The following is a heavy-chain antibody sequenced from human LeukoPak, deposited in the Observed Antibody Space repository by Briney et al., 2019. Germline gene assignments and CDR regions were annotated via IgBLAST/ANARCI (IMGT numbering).Heavy chain of an antibody. CDR1: GGSISSGGYY. CDR3: ARHTDIAAAGTGREFDP. D-gene: IGHD6-13*01. CDR2: IYYSGST. V-gene: IGHV4-31*03. Sequence: KASQTLSLTCTVSGGSISSGGYYWSWIRQHPGKGLEWIGYIYYSGSTYYNPSLKSRVTISVDTSKNQFSLKLSSVTAADTAVYYCARHTDIAAAGTGREFDPWGQGTLVTVSS. J-gene: IGHJ5*02.